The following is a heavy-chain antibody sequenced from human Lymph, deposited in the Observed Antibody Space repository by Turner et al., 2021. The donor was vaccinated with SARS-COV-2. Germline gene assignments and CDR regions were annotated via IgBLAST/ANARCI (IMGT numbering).Heavy chain of an antibody. CDR1: GFTCSSYA. Sequence: EVQLLESGGGLVKPGGSLRLSCAASGFTCSSYAMSWVRQAPGKGVEWVSAISGSGGSTYYADSVKGRFTISRDNSKNTLYLQMNSLRAEDTAVYYCAKEGDTAMVNFDYWGQGTLVTVSS. D-gene: IGHD5-18*01. V-gene: IGHV3-23*01. J-gene: IGHJ4*02. CDR2: ISGSGGST. CDR3: AKEGDTAMVNFDY.